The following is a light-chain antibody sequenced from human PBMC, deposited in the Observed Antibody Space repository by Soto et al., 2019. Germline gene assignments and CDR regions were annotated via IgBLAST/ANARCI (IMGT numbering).Light chain of an antibody. V-gene: IGKV3-20*01. J-gene: IGKJ5*01. CDR3: QQYGNAPIT. Sequence: ETVLTQSPGTLSLSPGEGATLSFMATQAVYSSLLAWYQQKPGQAPRLLIYGASSRATGIPDRFSGSGSGTDFTLSISRLEVEDFAVYHCQQYGNAPITFGQGTRLEIK. CDR1: QAVYSSL. CDR2: GAS.